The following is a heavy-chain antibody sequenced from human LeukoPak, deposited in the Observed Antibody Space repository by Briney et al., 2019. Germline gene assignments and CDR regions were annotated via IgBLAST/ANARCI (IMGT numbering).Heavy chain of an antibody. D-gene: IGHD2-21*01. V-gene: IGHV3-23*01. CDR3: AGGTVISGQRDGAFHI. CDR1: GFIFSNYA. J-gene: IGHJ3*02. Sequence: GGSLRLSCTASGFIFSNYAMSWVRQAPGKGLEWGSAIGDSGRNAYYADSVEGRFTISRDNSKNTLSLHMNSLGAEDTAVYYCAGGTVISGQRDGAFHIWGQGTMVTVSS. CDR2: IGDSGRNA.